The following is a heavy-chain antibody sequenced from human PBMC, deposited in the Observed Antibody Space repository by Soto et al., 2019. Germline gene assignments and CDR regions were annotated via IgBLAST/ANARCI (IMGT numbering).Heavy chain of an antibody. Sequence: QVQLVQSGAEVMKPGSSVKVSCKASGGTFSSYAISWVRQAPGQGLEWMGGIIPIFGTANYAQKFQGRVTITADKSTSTAYMELSSLRSEDTAVYYCARDNFSGSYPNANYQYYYGMDVWGQGTTVTVSS. CDR2: IIPIFGTA. CDR3: ARDNFSGSYPNANYQYYYGMDV. J-gene: IGHJ6*02. D-gene: IGHD1-26*01. CDR1: GGTFSSYA. V-gene: IGHV1-69*06.